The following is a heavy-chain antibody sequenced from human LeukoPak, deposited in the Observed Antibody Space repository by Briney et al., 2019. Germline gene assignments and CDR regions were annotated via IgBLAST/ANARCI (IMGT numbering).Heavy chain of an antibody. CDR1: GFTFSNYA. CDR3: ARRWSFDY. CDR2: ISGSGDST. V-gene: IGHV3-23*01. J-gene: IGHJ4*02. Sequence: PGGSLRLSCAASGFTFSNYAMRWVRQAPGKGLEWVSGISGSGDSTYYADSVKGRFTISRDNSKNTLYLQMNSLRVEDTAVYHCARRWSFDYWGQGTLVTVSS. D-gene: IGHD6-13*01.